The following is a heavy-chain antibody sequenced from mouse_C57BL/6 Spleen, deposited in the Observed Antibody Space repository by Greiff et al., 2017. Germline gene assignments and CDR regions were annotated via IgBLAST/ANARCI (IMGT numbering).Heavy chain of an antibody. J-gene: IGHJ3*01. CDR3: ARSYDGYYDWFAY. Sequence: VQLQQPGAELVRPGTSVKMSCKASGYTFTDYNMHWVKQSHGKSLEWIGYINPNNGGTSYNQKFKGKATLTVNKSSSTAYMELRSLTSEDSAVYYCARSYDGYYDWFAYWGQGTLVTVSA. CDR2: INPNNGGT. D-gene: IGHD2-3*01. V-gene: IGHV1-22*01. CDR1: GYTFTDYN.